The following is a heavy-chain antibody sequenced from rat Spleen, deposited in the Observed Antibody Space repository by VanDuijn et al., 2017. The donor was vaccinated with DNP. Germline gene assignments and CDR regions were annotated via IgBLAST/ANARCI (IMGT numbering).Heavy chain of an antibody. J-gene: IGHJ2*01. V-gene: IGHV3-3*01. CDR2: VTNAGTT. D-gene: IGHD4-4*01. Sequence: EVLLQESGPGLVKPSQSLSLTCSVTGFSITNNFKWSWIRKFPGNKLEWMGYVTNAGTTHYHPSLKSRISITKETSNDQFLMQVNSVGTEDTATYYCAIQLGVFDYWGQGVMVTVSS. CDR1: GFSITNNFK. CDR3: AIQLGVFDY.